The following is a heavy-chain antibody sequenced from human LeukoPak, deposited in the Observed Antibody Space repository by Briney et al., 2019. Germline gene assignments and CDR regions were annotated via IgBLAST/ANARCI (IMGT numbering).Heavy chain of an antibody. V-gene: IGHV4-59*01. J-gene: IGHJ5*02. CDR2: ISYSGSA. Sequence: SETLSLTCTVSDDSISDYYWSWIRQPPGKGLEWVGYISYSGSANYDPSLKSRDTISLDTSKNQFSLKLTSVTTADTAVFYCARTHSSSLIWFDPWGQGTLVIVSS. CDR3: ARTHSSSLIWFDP. D-gene: IGHD6-13*01. CDR1: DDSISDYY.